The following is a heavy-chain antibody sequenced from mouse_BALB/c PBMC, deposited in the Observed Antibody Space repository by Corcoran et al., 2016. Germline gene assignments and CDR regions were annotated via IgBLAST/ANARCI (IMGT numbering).Heavy chain of an antibody. D-gene: IGHD2-1*01. CDR1: GYSFTGYT. V-gene: IGHV1-18*01. CDR3: ARNGNYAWFAY. J-gene: IGHJ3*01. Sequence: EVQLQQSGPELVKPGASMKISCKASGYSFTGYTMNWVKQSHGKNLEWFGLINPYNGGTSYNQKFKGKATLTVDKSSSTAYMELLSLTSEDSAVYYCARNGNYAWFAYWGQGTLVTVSA. CDR2: INPYNGGT.